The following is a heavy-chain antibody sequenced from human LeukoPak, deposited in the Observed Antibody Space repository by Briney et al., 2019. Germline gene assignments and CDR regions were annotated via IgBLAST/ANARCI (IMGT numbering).Heavy chain of an antibody. Sequence: RTGGSLRLSCAASGLTFNHDARTWIRQAPGKGLEWVSSISGRGGNTYYADSVKGRFTISRDDSKNTLFLQMNSLRAEDTAVYYCSTGYSDSLRSPLDSWGQGTLVTVSS. D-gene: IGHD3-22*01. CDR2: ISGRGGNT. V-gene: IGHV3-23*01. J-gene: IGHJ5*01. CDR1: GLTFNHDA. CDR3: STGYSDSLRSPLDS.